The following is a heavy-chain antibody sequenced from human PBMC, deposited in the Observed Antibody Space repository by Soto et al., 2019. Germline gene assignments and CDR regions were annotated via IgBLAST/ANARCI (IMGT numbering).Heavy chain of an antibody. J-gene: IGHJ6*02. CDR2: IYYSGST. CDR3: ARSRSSPYYYYGMDV. CDR1: GGSISSSSYY. D-gene: IGHD1-26*01. V-gene: IGHV4-39*01. Sequence: SETLSLTCTVSGGSISSSSYYWGWIRQPPGKGLEWIGSIYYSGSTYYNPSLKSRVTISVDTSKNQFSLKLSSVTAADTAVYYCARSRSSPYYYYGMDVWGQGTTVTVSS.